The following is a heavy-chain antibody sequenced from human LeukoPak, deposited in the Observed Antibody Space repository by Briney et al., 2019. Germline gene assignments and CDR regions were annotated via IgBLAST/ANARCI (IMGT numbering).Heavy chain of an antibody. J-gene: IGHJ4*02. D-gene: IGHD5-24*01. CDR2: IYPGDSDT. CDR3: ARPKGRDGYNLDFDY. Sequence: GESLKISGKGSGYRFNAYWIAWVRQMPGKGLEGMGIIYPGDSDTTYSPSFQGQVTISADKPISTAYLQWSSLKASDAAMYYCARPKGRDGYNLDFDYWGQGTLVTVSS. CDR1: GYRFNAYW. V-gene: IGHV5-51*01.